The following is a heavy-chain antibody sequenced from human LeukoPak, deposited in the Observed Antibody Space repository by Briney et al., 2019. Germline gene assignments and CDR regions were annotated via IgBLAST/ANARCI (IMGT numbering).Heavy chain of an antibody. J-gene: IGHJ4*02. CDR3: AREGGDSYGPDY. V-gene: IGHV1-2*04. CDR2: INPSNGVT. D-gene: IGHD5-18*01. CDR1: GYTFSDYY. Sequence: ASVKVSCKPSGYTFSDYYIHWVRQAPGQGLEWMGWINPSNGVTKYAQKFEGSVTMTRDTSLSTAYMELSRVRPDDTAVYYCAREGGDSYGPDYWGQGTLVTVSS.